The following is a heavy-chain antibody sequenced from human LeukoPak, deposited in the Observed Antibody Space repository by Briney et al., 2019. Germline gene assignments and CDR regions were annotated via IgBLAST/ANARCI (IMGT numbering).Heavy chain of an antibody. J-gene: IGHJ4*02. CDR3: ARVPDAMLGYFDY. D-gene: IGHD2-2*01. CDR2: IYSGGST. Sequence: GGSLRLSCAASGFTVISSYMSWVRQAPGKGLEWVSGIYSGGSTYYADSVKGRFTISRDNSKNTLYLQMNSLRAEDTALYYCARVPDAMLGYFDYWGQGTLVTVSS. V-gene: IGHV3-53*01. CDR1: GFTVISSY.